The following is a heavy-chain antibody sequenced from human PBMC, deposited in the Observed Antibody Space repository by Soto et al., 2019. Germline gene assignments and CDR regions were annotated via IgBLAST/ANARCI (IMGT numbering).Heavy chain of an antibody. D-gene: IGHD3-16*01. J-gene: IGHJ4*01. CDR1: GYTFTYYW. CDR2: TYPFDADT. Sequence: PGGSLKISCEGPGYTFTYYWLGWVRQMPGKGLEWMSDTYPFDADTRYTPSFQGRVTISAVQSTNTTSLELSRLQAADTAIYDCGRHYGGDTTGIDYWGQGTLVTVSS. V-gene: IGHV5-51*01. CDR3: GRHYGGDTTGIDY.